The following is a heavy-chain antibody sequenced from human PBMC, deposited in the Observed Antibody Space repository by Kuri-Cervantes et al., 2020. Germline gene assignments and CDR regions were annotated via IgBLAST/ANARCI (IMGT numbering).Heavy chain of an antibody. D-gene: IGHD1-20*01. V-gene: IGHV1-8*01. CDR2: MNPNSGNT. J-gene: IGHJ4*02. Sequence: ASVKVSCKASGYTFTSYDINWVRQATGQGLEWMGWMNPNSGNTGYAQKFQGRVTMTRDTSISTAYMELSRLRSDDTAVYYCARDGALTGTTSYFDYWGQGTLVTVSS. CDR1: GYTFTSYD. CDR3: ARDGALTGTTSYFDY.